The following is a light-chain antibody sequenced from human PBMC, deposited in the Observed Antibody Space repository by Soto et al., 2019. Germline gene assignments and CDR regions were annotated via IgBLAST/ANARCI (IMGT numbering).Light chain of an antibody. CDR1: SSDVGDCNY. CDR3: SSCTSSSTLV. J-gene: IGLJ1*01. Sequence: QSVLTQPPSASGSPGQSVAISCTGTSSDVGDCNYVSWYQHHPGKAPRLVIYEVSNRPSGISHRFSGSKSGNTASLTISGLQAEDEADYYCSSCTSSSTLVFGVGTKLTVL. CDR2: EVS. V-gene: IGLV2-14*01.